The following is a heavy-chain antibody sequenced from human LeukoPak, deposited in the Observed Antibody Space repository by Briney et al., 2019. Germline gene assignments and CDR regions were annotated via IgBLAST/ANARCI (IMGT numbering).Heavy chain of an antibody. V-gene: IGHV3-7*03. J-gene: IGHJ4*02. D-gene: IGHD6-13*01. CDR1: GFTFSAHW. Sequence: GGSLRLSCAASGFTFSAHWMSWVRQAPGKGLEWVANIKEDGSEKYYVDSVKGRFTISRDIAKNSLYLQMNSLRAEDTAVYYCARELAAAVYWGQGTLVTVSS. CDR3: ARELAAAVY. CDR2: IKEDGSEK.